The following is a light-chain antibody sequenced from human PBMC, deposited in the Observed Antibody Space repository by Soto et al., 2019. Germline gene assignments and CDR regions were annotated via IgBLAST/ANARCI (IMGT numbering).Light chain of an antibody. V-gene: IGKV3-15*01. CDR3: QQYNNWPPWT. J-gene: IGKJ1*01. CDR2: DAF. CDR1: QSVRSN. Sequence: EIVMTQSPATLSVSPGERATLSCRASQSVRSNLAWYQQKPGQAPRLLIYDAFTRATGIPARFSGSGSGTEFTLTIGSLQSEDFAGYYCQQYNNWPPWTFGQGTKVEIK.